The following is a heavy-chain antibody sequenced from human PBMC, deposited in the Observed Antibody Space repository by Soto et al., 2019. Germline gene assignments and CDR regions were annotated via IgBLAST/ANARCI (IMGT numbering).Heavy chain of an antibody. Sequence: QVQLVESGGGVVQPGRSLRLSCAASGFTFSSYAMHWVRQAPGKGLEWVAVISYDGSNKYYADSVKGRFTISRDNSKNTLYLQMNGLRAEDTAVYYCASIVVVVAALFDYWGQGTLVTVSS. CDR1: GFTFSSYA. CDR3: ASIVVVVAALFDY. J-gene: IGHJ4*02. CDR2: ISYDGSNK. V-gene: IGHV3-30-3*01. D-gene: IGHD2-15*01.